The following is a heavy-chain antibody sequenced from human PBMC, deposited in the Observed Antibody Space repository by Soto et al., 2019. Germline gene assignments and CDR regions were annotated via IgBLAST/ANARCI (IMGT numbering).Heavy chain of an antibody. CDR1: GGSISSYY. V-gene: IGHV4-59*01. CDR2: IYYSGST. J-gene: IGHJ6*03. D-gene: IGHD3-9*01. CDR3: ARVWYDILTRYPSGMDV. Sequence: QVQLQESGPGLVKPSETLSLTCTVSGGSISSYYWSWIRQPPGKGLEWIGYIYYSGSTNYNPSLKSRVTISVDTSKNQFSLKLSSVTAADTAVYYCARVWYDILTRYPSGMDVWGKGTPVTVSS.